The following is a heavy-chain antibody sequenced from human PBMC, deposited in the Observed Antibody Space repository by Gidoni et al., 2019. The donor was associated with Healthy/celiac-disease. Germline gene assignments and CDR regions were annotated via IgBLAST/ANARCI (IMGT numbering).Heavy chain of an antibody. D-gene: IGHD5-12*01. CDR3: TTVGWLRLPFGY. J-gene: IGHJ4*02. CDR1: GFTFRNAL. V-gene: IGHV3-15*01. Sequence: EVQLVESGGGLVKPGGSLRLSCAASGFTFRNALMGWVSQAPGKGLEWVGRIKSKTDCGITDYAAPVKGRFTISRDDSKNTLYLQMNSLKTEDTAVYYCTTVGWLRLPFGYWGQGTLVTVSS. CDR2: IKSKTDCGIT.